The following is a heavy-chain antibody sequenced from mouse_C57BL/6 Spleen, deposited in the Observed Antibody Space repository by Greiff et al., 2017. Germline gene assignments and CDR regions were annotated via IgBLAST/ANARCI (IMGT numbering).Heavy chain of an antibody. V-gene: IGHV1-82*01. J-gene: IGHJ2*01. CDR3: ARSHGNYYYFDY. D-gene: IGHD2-1*01. CDR2: IYPGDGDT. Sequence: QVQLKQSGPELVKPGASVKISCKASGYAFSSSWMNWVKQRPGKGLEWIGRIYPGDGDTNYNGKFKGKDTLTAYKSSSTAYMQLSSLTSEDSAVYFCARSHGNYYYFDYWGQGTTLTVSS. CDR1: GYAFSSSW.